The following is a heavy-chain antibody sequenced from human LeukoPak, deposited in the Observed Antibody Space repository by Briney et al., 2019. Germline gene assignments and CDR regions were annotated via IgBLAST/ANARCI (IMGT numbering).Heavy chain of an antibody. CDR1: EFTFSTYW. Sequence: GGSLRLSCAASEFTFSTYWMHWVRQAPGKGLVWVSRISRDGSNTFYADSVKGRFTISRDNDKNTLYLQMNSLRGDDTAVYYCAREWDLPGAYYMDVWGKGTTVTVSS. CDR2: ISRDGSNT. J-gene: IGHJ6*03. CDR3: AREWDLPGAYYMDV. D-gene: IGHD1-26*01. V-gene: IGHV3-74*01.